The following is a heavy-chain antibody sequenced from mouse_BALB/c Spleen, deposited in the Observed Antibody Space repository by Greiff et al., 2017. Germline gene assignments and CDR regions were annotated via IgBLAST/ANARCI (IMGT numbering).Heavy chain of an antibody. D-gene: IGHD2-4*01. CDR2: IDPANGNT. V-gene: IGHV14-3*02. Sequence: VQLQQSGAELVKPGASVKLSCTASGFNIKDTYMHWVKQRPEQGLEWIGRIDPANGNTKYDPKFQGKATITADTSSNTAYLQLSSLTSEDTAVYYCASDYDGRDYYAMDYWGQGTSGTVSS. CDR3: ASDYDGRDYYAMDY. J-gene: IGHJ4*01. CDR1: GFNIKDTY.